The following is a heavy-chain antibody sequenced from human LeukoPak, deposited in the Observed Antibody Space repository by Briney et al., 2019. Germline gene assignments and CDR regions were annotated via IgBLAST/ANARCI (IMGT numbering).Heavy chain of an antibody. V-gene: IGHV3-53*01. J-gene: IGHJ4*02. CDR3: ARTSGSYSFDY. D-gene: IGHD1-26*01. Sequence: GGSLRLSCAASGFTVSSSFMSWVRQAPGKGLEWVSVIYSGGSTYYADSVKGRFTISSDNSKNTLYLQMNSLRAEDTAVYYCARTSGSYSFDYWGQGTLVTVSS. CDR2: IYSGGST. CDR1: GFTVSSSF.